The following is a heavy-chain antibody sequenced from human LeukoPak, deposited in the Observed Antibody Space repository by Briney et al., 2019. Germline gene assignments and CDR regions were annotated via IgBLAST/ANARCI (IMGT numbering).Heavy chain of an antibody. D-gene: IGHD3-3*01. V-gene: IGHV1-8*01. Sequence: GASVKVSCKASGYTFASYDINWVRQATGQGLEWMGWMNPNSGNTGYAQKFQGRVTMTRNTSISTAYMELSSLRSEDTAVYYCARVTRLYYDFWSGYYNNWFDPWGQGTLVTVSS. CDR2: MNPNSGNT. CDR1: GYTFASYD. CDR3: ARVTRLYYDFWSGYYNNWFDP. J-gene: IGHJ5*02.